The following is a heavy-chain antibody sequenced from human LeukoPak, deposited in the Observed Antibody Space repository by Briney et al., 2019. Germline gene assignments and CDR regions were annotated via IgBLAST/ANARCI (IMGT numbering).Heavy chain of an antibody. CDR1: GFTFSSYS. Sequence: GGPLRLSCAASGFTFSSYSMNWVRQAPGKGLEWVSYISSSSSAIYYADSVKGRFTISRDNAKNSLYLQMNGLRDEDTAVYYCARDHKAAAGRDFDYWGQGTLVTVSS. CDR3: ARDHKAAAGRDFDY. V-gene: IGHV3-48*02. CDR2: ISSSSSAI. D-gene: IGHD6-13*01. J-gene: IGHJ4*02.